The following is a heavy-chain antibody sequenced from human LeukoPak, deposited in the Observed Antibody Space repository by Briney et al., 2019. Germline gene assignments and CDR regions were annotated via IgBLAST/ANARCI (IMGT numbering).Heavy chain of an antibody. CDR1: GYTFTSYA. D-gene: IGHD6-19*01. Sequence: GASVKVSCKASGYTFTSYAMHWVRQAPGQRLEWMGWINAGNGNTKYSQKFQGRVTITRDTSASTAYMELSSLRSEDTAVYYCAGPLVAVAGAGHDAFDIWGQGTMVTVSS. J-gene: IGHJ3*02. V-gene: IGHV1-3*01. CDR3: AGPLVAVAGAGHDAFDI. CDR2: INAGNGNT.